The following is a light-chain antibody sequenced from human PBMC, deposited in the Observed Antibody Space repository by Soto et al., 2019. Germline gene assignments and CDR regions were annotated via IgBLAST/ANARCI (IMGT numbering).Light chain of an antibody. V-gene: IGKV1-33*01. CDR1: QNINNY. CDR2: DAS. J-gene: IGKJ5*01. CDR3: QQYENRPT. Sequence: IQLTQSPSSLSASVGDRVSITCQASQNINNYLTWYQQKPGRAPKLLIYDASNLEAGVPSRFRGGGSGTDFTLTISRLQPEDIATYYCQQYENRPTFGQGTRLEIK.